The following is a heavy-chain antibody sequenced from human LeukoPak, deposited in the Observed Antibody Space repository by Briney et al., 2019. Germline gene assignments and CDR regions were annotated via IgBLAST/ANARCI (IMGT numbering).Heavy chain of an antibody. CDR3: ARLRPVNWFDP. CDR1: GVSISNDY. J-gene: IGHJ5*02. V-gene: IGHV4-59*08. CDR2: IYYSGTT. Sequence: SETLSLTCTVSGVSISNDYWSWIRQPPGKGLEWIGYIYYSGTTNYNPSLKSRVTTSVDTSKNQFSLKLSSVTAADTAVYYCARLRPVNWFDPWGQGTLVTVSS.